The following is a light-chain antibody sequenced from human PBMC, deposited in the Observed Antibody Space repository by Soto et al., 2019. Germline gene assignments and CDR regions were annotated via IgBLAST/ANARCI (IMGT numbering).Light chain of an antibody. J-gene: IGKJ3*01. CDR1: QSVSSY. Sequence: EIVLTQSPATLSLSPGDRATLSCRASQSVSSYLAWYQQKPGQAPRLLIYDASNRATGIPARFSGSVSGPDFTLTISSLEPEDFAVYYCQQRSNWPPITFGPGTKVDIK. CDR2: DAS. CDR3: QQRSNWPPIT. V-gene: IGKV3-11*01.